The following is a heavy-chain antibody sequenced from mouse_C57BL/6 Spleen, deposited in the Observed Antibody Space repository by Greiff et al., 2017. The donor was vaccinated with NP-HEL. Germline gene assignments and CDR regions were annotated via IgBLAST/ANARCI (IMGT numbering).Heavy chain of an antibody. CDR2: IDPENGDT. J-gene: IGHJ3*01. D-gene: IGHD2-4*01. Sequence: EVQLQQSGAELVRPGASVKLSCTASGFNIKDDYMHWVKQRPEQGLEWIGWIDPENGDTEYASKFQGKATITADTSSNTANLQLSSLTSEDTAVYYCTKGLRQFAYWGQGTLVTVSA. CDR3: TKGLRQFAY. V-gene: IGHV14-4*01. CDR1: GFNIKDDY.